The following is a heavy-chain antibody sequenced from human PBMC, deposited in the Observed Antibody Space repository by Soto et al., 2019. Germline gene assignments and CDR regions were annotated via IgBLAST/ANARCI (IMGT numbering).Heavy chain of an antibody. Sequence: ASGKVSCQASGYTCRGYYMHWVLQAPGQGLEWMGWINPNSGGTNYAQKFQGRVTMTRDTSISTAYMELSRLRSDDTAVYYCARDQSGSYAPSDYWGQGTLVTVSS. V-gene: IGHV1-2*02. CDR2: INPNSGGT. J-gene: IGHJ4*02. D-gene: IGHD1-26*01. CDR3: ARDQSGSYAPSDY. CDR1: GYTCRGYY.